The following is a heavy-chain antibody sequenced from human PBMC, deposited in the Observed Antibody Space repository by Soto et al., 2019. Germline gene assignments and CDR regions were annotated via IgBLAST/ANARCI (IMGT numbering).Heavy chain of an antibody. V-gene: IGHV4-59*01. J-gene: IGHJ4*02. Sequence: QVQLQESGPGLVRPSETLSLTCTVSGSSIGTYCWSWIRQSPGKGLEWIGYIYDRGTTDYNPSLKSRVTMSVDTSKSQFSLHLNSVTTADTAVYFCARDHWTPVGGSGSYYFFDYWGQGALVTVSS. D-gene: IGHD3-10*01. CDR3: ARDHWTPVGGSGSYYFFDY. CDR2: IYDRGTT. CDR1: GSSIGTYC.